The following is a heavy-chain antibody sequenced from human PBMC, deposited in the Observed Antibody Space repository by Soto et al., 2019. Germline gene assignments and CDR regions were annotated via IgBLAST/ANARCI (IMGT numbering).Heavy chain of an antibody. CDR2: ISAHNGNT. Sequence: QVHLVQSGAEVKKPGASVKVSCKGSGYDFTTYGITWVRQAPGQGLEWMAWISAHNGNTDYAQKLQGRVTVTRDTPRSTGYRERGGLGSDDTAMYYCARGGYGDYGGRGALVTVSS. J-gene: IGHJ4*02. V-gene: IGHV1-18*01. CDR3: ARGGYGDY. D-gene: IGHD1-1*01. CDR1: GYDFTTYG.